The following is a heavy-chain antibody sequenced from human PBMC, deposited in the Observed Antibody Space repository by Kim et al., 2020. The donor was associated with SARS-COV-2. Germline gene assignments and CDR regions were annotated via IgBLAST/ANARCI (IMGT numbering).Heavy chain of an antibody. J-gene: IGHJ6*02. CDR1: GYTFTSYA. Sequence: ASVKVSCKASGYTFTSYAMHWVRQAPGQRLEWMGWINAGNGNTKYSQKFQGRVTITRDTSASTAYMELSSLRSEDTAVYYCARKLHGSGQRGALYYYYGMDVWGQGTTVTVSS. D-gene: IGHD3-10*01. CDR3: ARKLHGSGQRGALYYYYGMDV. V-gene: IGHV1-3*01. CDR2: INAGNGNT.